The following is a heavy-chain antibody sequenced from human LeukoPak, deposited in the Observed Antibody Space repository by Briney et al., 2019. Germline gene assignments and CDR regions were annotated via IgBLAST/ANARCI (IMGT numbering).Heavy chain of an antibody. Sequence: GGSLRLSCAASGFTFSSYAMSWVRQAPGKGLEWMGGFDPEDGETIYAQKFQGRVTMTEDTSTDTAYMELSSLRSEDTAVYYCATSSGWDYYFDYWGQGTLVTVSS. D-gene: IGHD6-19*01. V-gene: IGHV1-24*01. J-gene: IGHJ4*02. CDR2: FDPEDGET. CDR3: ATSSGWDYYFDY. CDR1: GFTFSSYA.